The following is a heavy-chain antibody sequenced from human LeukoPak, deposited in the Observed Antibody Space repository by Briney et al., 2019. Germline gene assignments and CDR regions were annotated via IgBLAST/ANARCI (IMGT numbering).Heavy chain of an antibody. CDR3: ARGAHNYDFWSCYYLKYYYYYMDV. CDR1: GGSFSGYY. Sequence: SETLSLTCAVYGGSFSGYYWSWIRRPPGKGLEWIGEINHSGSTNYNPSLKSRVTISVDTSKNQFSLKLSSVTAADTAVYYCARGAHNYDFWSCYYLKYYYYYMDVWGKGTTVTVSS. J-gene: IGHJ6*03. D-gene: IGHD3-3*01. V-gene: IGHV4-34*01. CDR2: INHSGST.